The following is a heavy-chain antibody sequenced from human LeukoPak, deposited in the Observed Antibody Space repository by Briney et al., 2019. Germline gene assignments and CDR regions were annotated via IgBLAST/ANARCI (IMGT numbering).Heavy chain of an antibody. CDR2: INHSGST. D-gene: IGHD4-11*01. J-gene: IGHJ4*02. CDR1: GGSISSGGYY. Sequence: PSQTLSLTCTVSGGSISSGGYYWSWIRQPPGKGLEWIGEINHSGSTNYNPSLKSRVTISVDTSKNQFSLKLSSVTAADTAVYYCARFKGTTVTTDWGQGTLVTVSS. CDR3: ARFKGTTVTTD. V-gene: IGHV4-30-2*01.